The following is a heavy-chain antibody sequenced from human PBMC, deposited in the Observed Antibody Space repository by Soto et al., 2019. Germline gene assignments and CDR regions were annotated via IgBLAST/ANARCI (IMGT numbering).Heavy chain of an antibody. D-gene: IGHD4-17*01. J-gene: IGHJ4*02. V-gene: IGHV1-8*01. CDR3: ARVPTFGGDYVGPPFFDY. CDR2: MNPNNGNT. CDR1: GYTFTSYD. Sequence: ASVKVSCKASGYTFTSYDINWVRQATGQGLEWMGWMNPNNGNTGYAQKFQGRVTMTRDTSISTAYMELSSLRSDDTAVYYCARVPTFGGDYVGPPFFDYWGQGTLVTVSS.